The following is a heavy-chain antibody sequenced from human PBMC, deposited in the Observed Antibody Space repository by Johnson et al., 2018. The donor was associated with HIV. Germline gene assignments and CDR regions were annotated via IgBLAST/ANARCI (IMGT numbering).Heavy chain of an antibody. CDR3: TTNSPVEI. Sequence: VQLVESGGGLVKPGGSLRLSCAASEFTFTNAWMNWVRQAPGKGLEWVGRITRTADGGTTDYTTPVKGRFTISRDDSKNTVYLQMNSLKTEDTAVYYCTTNSPVEIWGQGTMVTVSS. CDR2: ITRTADGGTT. V-gene: IGHV3-15*01. CDR1: EFTFTNAW. D-gene: IGHD5-24*01. J-gene: IGHJ3*02.